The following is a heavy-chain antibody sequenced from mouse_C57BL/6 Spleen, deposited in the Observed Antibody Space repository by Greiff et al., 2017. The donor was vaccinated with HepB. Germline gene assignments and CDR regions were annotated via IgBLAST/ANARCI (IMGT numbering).Heavy chain of an antibody. CDR1: GYTFTSYW. J-gene: IGHJ3*01. D-gene: IGHD1-1*01. CDR3: ARESYYGSSYGFAY. V-gene: IGHV1-61*01. Sequence: QVQLQQSGAELVRPGSSVKLSCKASGYTFTSYWMDWVKQRPGQGLEWIGNIYPSDSETHYNQKFKDKATLTVDKSSSTAYMQLSSLTSEDSAVYYCARESYYGSSYGFAYWGQGTLVTVSA. CDR2: IYPSDSET.